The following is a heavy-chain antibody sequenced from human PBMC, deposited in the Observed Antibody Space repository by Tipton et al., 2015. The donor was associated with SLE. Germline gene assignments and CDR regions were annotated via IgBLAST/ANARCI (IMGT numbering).Heavy chain of an antibody. CDR3: ARHAGDYAYFDS. CDR2: IYDTGST. J-gene: IGHJ4*02. CDR1: GGSVSGHY. Sequence: TLSLTCTVSGGSVSGHYRSWIRQPPGKGLEWIGYIYDTGSTSYNPSLKSRVTISEETSKQQFSLKLSSLTAADTAVYYCARHAGDYAYFDSWGQGTLVTVSS. D-gene: IGHD4-17*01. V-gene: IGHV4-59*08.